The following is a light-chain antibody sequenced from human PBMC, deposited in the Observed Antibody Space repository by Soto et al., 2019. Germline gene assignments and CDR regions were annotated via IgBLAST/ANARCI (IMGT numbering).Light chain of an antibody. J-gene: IGKJ2*01. CDR1: HSISTN. CDR3: QQYGNSPYT. V-gene: IGKV3-15*01. CDR2: GAS. Sequence: EIIMTQSPATLSVSPGEGATLSCRTSHSISTNLAWYQHKRGQSPRLLVYGASTRATGVPARFSGSGSGAEFTLSISSLQSEDFAVYYCQQYGNSPYTFGQGTKLEIK.